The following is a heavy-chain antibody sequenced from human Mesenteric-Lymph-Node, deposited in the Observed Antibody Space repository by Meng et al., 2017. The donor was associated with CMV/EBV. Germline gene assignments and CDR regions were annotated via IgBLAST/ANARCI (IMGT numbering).Heavy chain of an antibody. CDR1: GFTFSYYS. V-gene: IGHV3-21*01. CDR2: ISSSGDYM. D-gene: IGHD2-8*01. J-gene: IGHJ6*02. CDR3: ARGDSGRMRKGGMDV. Sequence: GESLKISCGASGFTFSYYSMNWVRQAPGKGLEWVSSISSSGDYMYHADSVKGRFTISRDNAKNSLFLQMGRLRGEDTAVYYCARGDSGRMRKGGMDVWGQGTTVTVSS.